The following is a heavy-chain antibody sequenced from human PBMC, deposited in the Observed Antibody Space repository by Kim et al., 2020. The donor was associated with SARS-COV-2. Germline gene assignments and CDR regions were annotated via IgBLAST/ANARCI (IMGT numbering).Heavy chain of an antibody. CDR2: IRYDGTFT. CDR3: ARDLAKGG. D-gene: IGHD3-16*01. V-gene: IGHV3-74*01. Sequence: GGSLRLSCAASGFTFSNFYMEWVRQAPGKGLVWVPRIRYDGTFTGYADSVTGRFTISRDNAKNTLYLQMNSLTDEDTAVYYCARDLAKGGWGQGTLVTVS. CDR1: GFTFSNFY. J-gene: IGHJ4*02.